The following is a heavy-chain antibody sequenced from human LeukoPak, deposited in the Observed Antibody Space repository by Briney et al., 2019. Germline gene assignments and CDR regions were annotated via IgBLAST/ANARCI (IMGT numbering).Heavy chain of an antibody. D-gene: IGHD2-2*01. CDR2: ISAYNGNT. J-gene: IGHJ1*01. Sequence: ASVKVSCKASGYTFTSYGISWVRQAPGQGLEWMGWISAYNGNTTYAQKLQGRVTMTTDTSTSTAYMELRSLRSDDTAVYYCARAPYCSSTSCYLSEYFQHWGQGTLVTVSS. CDR1: GYTFTSYG. V-gene: IGHV1-18*01. CDR3: ARAPYCSSTSCYLSEYFQH.